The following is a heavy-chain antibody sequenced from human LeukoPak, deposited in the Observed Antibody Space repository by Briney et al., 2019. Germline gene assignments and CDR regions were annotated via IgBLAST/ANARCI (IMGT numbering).Heavy chain of an antibody. D-gene: IGHD3-10*01. CDR1: GFTFSSYA. Sequence: PGGSLRLSCAASGFTFSSYAMSWVHQAPGKGLEWVSAISGSGGSTYYADSVKGRFTISRDNSKNTLYLQMNSLRAEDTAVYYCAKDPFWRPGSYSSPWGQRTLVTVSS. CDR3: AKDPFWRPGSYSSP. CDR2: ISGSGGST. V-gene: IGHV3-23*01. J-gene: IGHJ5*02.